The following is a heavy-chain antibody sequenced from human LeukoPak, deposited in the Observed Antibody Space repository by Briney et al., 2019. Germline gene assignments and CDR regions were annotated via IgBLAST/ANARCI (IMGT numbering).Heavy chain of an antibody. CDR1: GFTFDDYA. CDR3: AKDALPSYSSSWFDP. Sequence: GGSLRLSCAASGFTFDDYAMRWVRQAPGKGLEWVSLISWDGGSTYYADSVKGRFTISRDNSKNSLYLQMNSLRAEDTALYYCAKDALPSYSSSWFDPWGQGTLVTVSS. D-gene: IGHD6-6*01. CDR2: ISWDGGST. V-gene: IGHV3-43D*03. J-gene: IGHJ5*02.